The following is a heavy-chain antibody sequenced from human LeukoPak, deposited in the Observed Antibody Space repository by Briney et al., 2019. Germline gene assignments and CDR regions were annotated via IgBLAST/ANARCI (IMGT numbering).Heavy chain of an antibody. J-gene: IGHJ4*02. CDR2: FYYSGTT. Sequence: PSDTLSLSWTVCGGFISCCYWTWLRQPPGRGLGGFGNFYYSGTTNYNPSLKSRVTISVDMSNNQFSLQRSPMTAADTAVYYCARDLGAKIDYWGEGTLGTVSS. CDR1: GGFISCCY. D-gene: IGHD1-26*01. CDR3: ARDLGAKIDY. V-gene: IGHV4-59*12.